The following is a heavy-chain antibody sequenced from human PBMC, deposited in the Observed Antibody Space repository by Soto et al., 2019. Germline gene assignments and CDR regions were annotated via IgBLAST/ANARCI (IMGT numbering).Heavy chain of an antibody. CDR2: INPSSGGT. D-gene: IGHD2-21*02. J-gene: IGHJ5*02. Sequence: ASVKVSCKASGYTFTGYYMHWVRQAPGQGLEWMGWINPSSGGTNYAQKFQGRVTMTRDTSISTAYMELSGLRSDDTAVYYCARGYCGGDCSSFAGWFDPWGQGTLVTVSS. CDR1: GYTFTGYY. V-gene: IGHV1-2*02. CDR3: ARGYCGGDCSSFAGWFDP.